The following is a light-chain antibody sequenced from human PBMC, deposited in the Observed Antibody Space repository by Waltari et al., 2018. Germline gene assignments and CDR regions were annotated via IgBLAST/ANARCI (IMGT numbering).Light chain of an antibody. Sequence: SYVLTQPPSVSVAPGKTARISCGEDTIGSESVHWYQQKPGQAPVLVMYYDTNRPSGIPERFSGSNSGNTATLTISRVEAGDEADYYCQVWDSGANQYVFGTGTKVTVL. CDR3: QVWDSGANQYV. J-gene: IGLJ1*01. V-gene: IGLV3-21*01. CDR1: TIGSES. CDR2: YDT.